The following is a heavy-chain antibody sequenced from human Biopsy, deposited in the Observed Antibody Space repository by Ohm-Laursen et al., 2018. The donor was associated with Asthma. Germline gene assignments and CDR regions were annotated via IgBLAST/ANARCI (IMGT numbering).Heavy chain of an antibody. CDR3: ASDFPKDYVRYNFQF. CDR2: HDHEEGGT. D-gene: IGHD4-17*01. J-gene: IGHJ4*02. CDR1: GYSLIDLS. Sequence: SVKVSCKIYGYSLIDLSMHWVRQAPGQGLEWMGGHDHEEGGTVNAWRCQGRVTMTEDTSTDTAYMELSCLSSDDTAVYYCASDFPKDYVRYNFQFWGQGTLVTVSS. V-gene: IGHV1-24*01.